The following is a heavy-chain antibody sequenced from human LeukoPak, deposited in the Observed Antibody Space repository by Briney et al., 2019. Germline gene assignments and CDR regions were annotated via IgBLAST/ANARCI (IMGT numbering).Heavy chain of an antibody. Sequence: GESLKISCVASGYSFTTCWIGWVRQMPGKGLEWMGIIYPGDSDTRYSPSFQGQVTISADKSISTAYLQWSSLKASDTAMYYCARAITGTDRLVDYWGQGTLVTVSS. CDR2: IYPGDSDT. J-gene: IGHJ4*02. CDR1: GYSFTTCW. CDR3: ARAITGTDRLVDY. D-gene: IGHD1-20*01. V-gene: IGHV5-51*01.